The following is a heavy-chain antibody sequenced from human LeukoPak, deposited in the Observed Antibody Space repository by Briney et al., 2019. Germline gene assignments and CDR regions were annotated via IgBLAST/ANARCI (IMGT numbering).Heavy chain of an antibody. CDR2: ISSSSSYI. CDR1: GFTFSSYS. J-gene: IGHJ4*02. D-gene: IGHD4-17*01. V-gene: IGHV3-21*01. CDR3: ASNVGMTTVSEIDY. Sequence: GGSLSLSCAASGFTFSSYSMNWVRQAPGKGLEWVSSISSSSSYIYYADSVKGRFTISRDNAKNSLYLQMNSLRAEDTAVYYCASNVGMTTVSEIDYWGQGTLVTVSS.